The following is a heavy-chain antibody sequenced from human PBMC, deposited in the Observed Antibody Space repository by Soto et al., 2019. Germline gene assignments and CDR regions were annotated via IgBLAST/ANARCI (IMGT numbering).Heavy chain of an antibody. V-gene: IGHV4-30-2*01. CDR3: ARAGGLGAVAVDY. D-gene: IGHD6-19*01. CDR2: IYHSGRT. Sequence: QLQLQESGSGLVKPSQILSLTCAVSGGSISSGGYSWSWIRQPPGKGPEWIGYIYHSGRTYYNTSLKSRVTISVDRIKNQISLKLSSVTAADTAVYYCARAGGLGAVAVDYWGQGTLVTVSS. J-gene: IGHJ4*02. CDR1: GGSISSGGYS.